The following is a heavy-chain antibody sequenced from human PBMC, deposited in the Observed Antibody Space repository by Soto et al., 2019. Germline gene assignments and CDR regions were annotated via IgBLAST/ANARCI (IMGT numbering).Heavy chain of an antibody. CDR3: VGGRDGHNWPAFVY. D-gene: IGHD2-2*01. V-gene: IGHV3-23*01. CDR2: ISYSGGTT. J-gene: IGHJ4*02. Sequence: EVQLLESGGGLVQPGGSLRLSCAGSGLPFSTYAMSWVRQAPGKGLEWVSVISYSGGTTNYADSVKGRFTISRDNRXNPLHLQMIRLRADDTAVYYCVGGRDGHNWPAFVYWGQGTLVTVSS. CDR1: GLPFSTYA.